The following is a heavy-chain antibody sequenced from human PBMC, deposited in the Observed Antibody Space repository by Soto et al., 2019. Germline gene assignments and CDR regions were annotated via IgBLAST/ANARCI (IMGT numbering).Heavy chain of an antibody. CDR3: ARFARYENPKVGSWYYFDY. J-gene: IGHJ4*02. V-gene: IGHV4-31*03. Sequence: PSETLSLTCTVSGGSISSGGYFWSWVRQHPWKGLEWIGNIYYSGRTYSNPSLKSRVTISVDTSKNQFSLKLSSVTAADTAVYYCARFARYENPKVGSWYYFDYWGQGTRVNVSS. CDR2: IYYSGRT. D-gene: IGHD6-13*01. CDR1: GGSISSGGYF.